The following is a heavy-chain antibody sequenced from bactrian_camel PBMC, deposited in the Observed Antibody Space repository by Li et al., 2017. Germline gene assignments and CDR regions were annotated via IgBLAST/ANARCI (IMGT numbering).Heavy chain of an antibody. Sequence: HVQLVESGGGSVQVGGSLGLSCVASGDTIGRYCMGWSRQAPGKEREGVASIDSDGVTYYDDSVKGRFTISKDDAKNTLYLYLQMNSLNTEDTAMYYCAADPRTLTVTLTGPQCSEYKSWGQGTQVTVS. V-gene: IGHV3S55*01. J-gene: IGHJ6*01. D-gene: IGHD6*01. CDR1: GDTIGRYC. CDR2: IDSDGVT. CDR3: AADPRTLTVTLTGPQCSEYKS.